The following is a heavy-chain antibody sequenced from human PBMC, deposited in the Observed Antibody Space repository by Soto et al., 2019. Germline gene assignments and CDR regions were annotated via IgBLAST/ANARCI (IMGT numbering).Heavy chain of an antibody. CDR1: GFIFSNYA. D-gene: IGHD6-19*01. J-gene: IGHJ4*02. Sequence: EVQLLESGGGLVQPGGSLRLSCAASGFIFSNYAVTWVRQAPGKGLEWVSDVTGSGSYTHYADSVKGRFTISRDNSKNTLYLQMNRLRAEDTAVYYCAKRGGSYNTYNFDYWGQGTLVTVSS. V-gene: IGHV3-23*01. CDR3: AKRGGSYNTYNFDY. CDR2: VTGSGSYT.